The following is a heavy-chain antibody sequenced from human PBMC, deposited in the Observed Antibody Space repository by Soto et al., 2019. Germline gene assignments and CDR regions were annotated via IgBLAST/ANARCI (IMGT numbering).Heavy chain of an antibody. V-gene: IGHV1-58*01. CDR2: IVVGSGNT. CDR3: AXXXXXXXXXWGSYRHNLFDY. CDR1: GFTFTSSA. J-gene: IGHJ4*02. Sequence: VXVSCKASGFTFTSSAVQWVRQARGQRLERIGWIVVGSGNTNYAQKFQERVTITRDMSTSTAYMELSSLRSEDTAVYYCAXXXXXXXXXWGSYRHNLFDYWGQGTLVTVSS. D-gene: IGHD3-16*02.